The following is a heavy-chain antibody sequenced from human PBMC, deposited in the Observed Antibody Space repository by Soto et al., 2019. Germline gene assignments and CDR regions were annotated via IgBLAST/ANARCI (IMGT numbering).Heavy chain of an antibody. CDR2: IYYSGST. V-gene: IGHV4-30-4*01. CDR1: GASISSGDYY. J-gene: IGHJ4*02. Sequence: SETLSLTYTVSGASISSGDYYWCWIRQPPGKGLEWIGYIYYSGSTYYNPSLKSRVTISVDTSKNQFSLKLSSVTAADTAVYYCARVWELDFDYWGQGTLVTVS. D-gene: IGHD1-26*01. CDR3: ARVWELDFDY.